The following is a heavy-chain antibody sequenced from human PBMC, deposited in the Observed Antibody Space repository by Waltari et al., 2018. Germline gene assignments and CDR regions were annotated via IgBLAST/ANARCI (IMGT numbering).Heavy chain of an antibody. CDR3: ARRSSSADY. J-gene: IGHJ4*02. V-gene: IGHV4-34*01. D-gene: IGHD6-13*01. Sequence: QVQLQQWGAGLLKPSETLSLTCAVYGGSFSGYLWSWVRQPPGKGLEWIGEINHSGSTNYNPSLKSRVTISVDTSKNQFSLKLSSVTAADTAVYYCARRSSSADYWGQGTLVTVSS. CDR2: INHSGST. CDR1: GGSFSGYL.